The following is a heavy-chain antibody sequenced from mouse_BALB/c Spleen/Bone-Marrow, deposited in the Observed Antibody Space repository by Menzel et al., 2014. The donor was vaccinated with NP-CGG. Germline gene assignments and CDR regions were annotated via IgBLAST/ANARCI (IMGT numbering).Heavy chain of an antibody. CDR1: GFTFSSYA. Sequence: EVHLVESGGGLVKPGGSLKLSCAASGFTFSSYAMSWVRQSPEKRLEWVAEISSGGSYTYYPDTVTGRFTISRDNAKNTLYLEMSSLRFEDTAMYYCARDHYGYYTMDYWGQGTSVTVSS. CDR2: ISSGGSYT. J-gene: IGHJ4*01. D-gene: IGHD1-2*01. CDR3: ARDHYGYYTMDY. V-gene: IGHV5-9-4*01.